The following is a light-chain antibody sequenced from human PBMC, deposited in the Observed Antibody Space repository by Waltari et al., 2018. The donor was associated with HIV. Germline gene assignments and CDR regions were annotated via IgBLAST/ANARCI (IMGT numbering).Light chain of an antibody. CDR2: GNS. CDR3: QSYDSSLSGWV. J-gene: IGLJ3*02. Sequence: QSVLTQPPSVSGAPGQRVTISCTGSSSNIGAHYAVHWYQQLPGTAPKVLIYGNSDRPSGVPDRCSGSKSATSASLVITGLQAEDEGNYYCQSYDSSLSGWVFGGGTKLTVL. V-gene: IGLV1-40*01. CDR1: SSNIGAHYA.